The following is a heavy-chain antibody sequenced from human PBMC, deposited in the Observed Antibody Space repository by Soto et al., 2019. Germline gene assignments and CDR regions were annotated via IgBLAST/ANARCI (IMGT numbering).Heavy chain of an antibody. CDR1: GFTFSSYS. V-gene: IGHV3-48*02. CDR3: ARDLKGGYDFWSGSPYYFDY. J-gene: IGHJ4*02. D-gene: IGHD3-3*01. Sequence: GGSLRLSCAASGFTFSSYSMNWVRQAPGKGLEWVSYISSSSSTIYYADSVKGRFTISRDNAKNSLYLQMNSLRDEDTAVYYCARDLKGGYDFWSGSPYYFDYWGQGTLVTVSS. CDR2: ISSSSSTI.